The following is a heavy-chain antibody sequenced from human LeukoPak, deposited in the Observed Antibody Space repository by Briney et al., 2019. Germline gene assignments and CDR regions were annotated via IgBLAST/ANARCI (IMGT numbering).Heavy chain of an antibody. CDR2: ISGSGGST. Sequence: GGSLRLSCAASGFTFSSYAMSWVRQAPGKGLEWVSAISGSGGSTYYADSVKGRFTISRDNAKNSLYLQMNSLRAEDTAVYYCARDRGYCSGGSCKPSRYFDLWGRGTLVTVSS. D-gene: IGHD2-15*01. V-gene: IGHV3-23*01. CDR3: ARDRGYCSGGSCKPSRYFDL. J-gene: IGHJ2*01. CDR1: GFTFSSYA.